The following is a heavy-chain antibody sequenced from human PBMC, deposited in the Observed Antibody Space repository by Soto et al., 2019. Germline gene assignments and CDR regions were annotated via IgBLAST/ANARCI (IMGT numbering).Heavy chain of an antibody. CDR2: IWYDGSNK. CDR1: GFTFSSYG. Sequence: QVQLVESGGGVVQPGRSLRLSCAASGFTFSSYGMHWVRQAPGKGLEWVAVIWYDGSNKYYADSVKGRFTISRDNSKNTLYLQMNSLRAEDTAVYYCARSVGGMTKLLFDYFDYWGQGTLVTVSS. J-gene: IGHJ4*02. D-gene: IGHD2-15*01. V-gene: IGHV3-33*01. CDR3: ARSVGGMTKLLFDYFDY.